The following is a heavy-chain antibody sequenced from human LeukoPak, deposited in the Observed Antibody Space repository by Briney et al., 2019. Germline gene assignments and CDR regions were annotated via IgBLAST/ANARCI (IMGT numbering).Heavy chain of an antibody. V-gene: IGHV3-66*01. Sequence: GGSLRLSCAASGFTVSSNYMSWVRQAPGKGLEWVSVIYSGGSTYYADSVKGRFTISRDNSKNTLYLQMNSLRAEDTAVYYCAKDGWYAEYFQHWGQGTLVTVSS. CDR2: IYSGGST. D-gene: IGHD6-19*01. CDR3: AKDGWYAEYFQH. J-gene: IGHJ1*01. CDR1: GFTVSSNY.